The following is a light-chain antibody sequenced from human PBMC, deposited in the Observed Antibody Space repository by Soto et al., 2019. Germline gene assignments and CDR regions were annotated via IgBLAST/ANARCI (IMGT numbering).Light chain of an antibody. Sequence: DVQMTQSPSSLSASVGDRVTLTCRASQGITNYLAWYQQKPGKVPKLLIYGASTLQSGVPSRFSGSGSGTDFTLTIDSLQPEDVATYYCQKYTRSHSYSFGQGTKVEIK. CDR3: QKYTRSHSYS. CDR2: GAS. J-gene: IGKJ1*01. V-gene: IGKV1-27*01. CDR1: QGITNY.